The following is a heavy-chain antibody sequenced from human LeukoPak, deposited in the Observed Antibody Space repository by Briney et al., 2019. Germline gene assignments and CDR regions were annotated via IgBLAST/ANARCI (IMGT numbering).Heavy chain of an antibody. J-gene: IGHJ5*02. CDR3: ARDLASGMIVVVPSWFDP. V-gene: IGHV4-61*02. Sequence: SETLSLTCTVSGDSISSGSYYWSWIRQPAGKGLEWIGRIYASGPTNYNPSLKSRVTISVDTSKNQFSLNLSSVTAADTAVYYCARDLASGMIVVVPSWFDPWGQGTLVTVSS. D-gene: IGHD3-22*01. CDR2: IYASGPT. CDR1: GDSISSGSYY.